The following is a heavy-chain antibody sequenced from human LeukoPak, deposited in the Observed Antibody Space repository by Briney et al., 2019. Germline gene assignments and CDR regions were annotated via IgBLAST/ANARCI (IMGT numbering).Heavy chain of an antibody. J-gene: IGHJ4*02. CDR3: ARERSYGSGSYRY. V-gene: IGHV4-34*01. CDR1: GGSFSGYY. CDR2: INQSGST. D-gene: IGHD3-10*01. Sequence: SETLSLTCAVYGGSFSGYYWSWIRQPPGKGLEWIGEINQSGSTNYNPSLKSRVTISVDTSKNQFSLKLSSVTAADTAVYYCARERSYGSGSYRYWGQGTLVTVSS.